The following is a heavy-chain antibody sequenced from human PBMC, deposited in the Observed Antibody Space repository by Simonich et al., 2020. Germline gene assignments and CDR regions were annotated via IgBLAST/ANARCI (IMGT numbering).Heavy chain of an antibody. V-gene: IGHV3-23*01. D-gene: IGHD1-7*01. J-gene: IGHJ4*02. CDR2: MSGRGGST. CDR3: AKRSGVSITGTFDY. Sequence: EVQLLESGGGLVQPGGSRRLSCAASGFTFSSCAMSWVRQAPGKGLEGFSAMSGRGGSTYYADSVKGRFTISRDNSKNTLDLQMNSLRAEDTAVYYCAKRSGVSITGTFDYWGQGTLVTVSS. CDR1: GFTFSSCA.